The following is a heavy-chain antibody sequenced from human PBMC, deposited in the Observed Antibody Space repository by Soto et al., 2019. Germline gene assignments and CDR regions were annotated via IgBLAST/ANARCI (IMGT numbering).Heavy chain of an antibody. CDR3: ARNHKYYYGSGSPDY. CDR2: ISSSGSTI. Sequence: EVQLVESGGGLVQPGGSLGLSCVASEFTFSSYEMNWVRQAPGKGLEWVSYISSSGSTIYYADSVKGRFTISRDNAKNSLYLQMNSLRAEDTAVYYCARNHKYYYGSGSPDYWGQGTLVTVSS. CDR1: EFTFSSYE. D-gene: IGHD3-10*01. V-gene: IGHV3-48*03. J-gene: IGHJ4*02.